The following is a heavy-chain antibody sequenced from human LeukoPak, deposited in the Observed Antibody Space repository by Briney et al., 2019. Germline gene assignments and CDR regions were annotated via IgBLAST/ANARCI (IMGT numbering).Heavy chain of an antibody. V-gene: IGHV3-23*01. Sequence: RGGTLRLSCAASGFTFSSYGMSWVRQAPGEGLEWVSAISGSGGSTYYADSVKGRFTISRDNSKNTLYLQMNSLRAEDTAVYYCAKDRVVRGVIIAAWREDYWGQGTLVTVSS. CDR3: AKDRVVRGVIIAAWREDY. D-gene: IGHD3-10*01. CDR1: GFTFSSYG. CDR2: ISGSGGST. J-gene: IGHJ4*02.